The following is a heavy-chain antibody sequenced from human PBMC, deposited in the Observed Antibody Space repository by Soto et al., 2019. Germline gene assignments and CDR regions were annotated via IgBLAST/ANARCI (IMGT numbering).Heavy chain of an antibody. J-gene: IGHJ6*02. Sequence: EVQLVESGGGLVQPGGSLRLSCAASGFTFSRYWMHWVRQAPGKGLVWVSRIDSDGSDTRYADSVKGRFTISRDNAKNTLYLQMNSLRAEDTAVYFCVRDADIVLLPDAEDAMDVWGQGTTVTVSS. CDR3: VRDADIVLLPDAEDAMDV. D-gene: IGHD2-2*01. CDR2: IDSDGSDT. CDR1: GFTFSRYW. V-gene: IGHV3-74*01.